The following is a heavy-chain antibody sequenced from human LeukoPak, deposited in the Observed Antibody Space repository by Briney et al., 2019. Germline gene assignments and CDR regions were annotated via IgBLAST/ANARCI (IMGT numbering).Heavy chain of an antibody. D-gene: IGHD3-22*01. CDR2: IYYSGST. V-gene: IGHV4-39*07. CDR1: GGSISSSSYY. CDR3: AGRRVHNYDSRGYYSRPQRAFDI. Sequence: SSETLSLTCTVSGGSISSSSYYWGWIRQPPGKGLEWIGSIYYSGSTYYNPSLKSRVTISVDTSKNQFSLKLSSVTAADTAVFYCAGRRVHNYDSRGYYSRPQRAFDIWGQGTMVTVSS. J-gene: IGHJ3*02.